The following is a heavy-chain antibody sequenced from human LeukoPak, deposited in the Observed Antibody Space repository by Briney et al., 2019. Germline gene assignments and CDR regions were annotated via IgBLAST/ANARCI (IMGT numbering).Heavy chain of an antibody. CDR3: ARVAAVAGTVIDY. CDR2: IKQDGSEK. J-gene: IGHJ4*02. V-gene: IGHV3-7*01. Sequence: GGSLRLSCAASGFTFSSYWMSWVRKAPGEGLEWAANIKQDGSEKYYVDSVKGRFTISRDNAKKSLNLQMNSLRAEDTAVYYCARVAAVAGTVIDYWGQGTLVTVSS. CDR1: GFTFSSYW. D-gene: IGHD6-19*01.